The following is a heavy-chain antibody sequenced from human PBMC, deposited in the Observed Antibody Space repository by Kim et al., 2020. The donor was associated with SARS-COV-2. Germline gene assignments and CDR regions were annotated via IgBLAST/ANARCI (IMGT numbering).Heavy chain of an antibody. Sequence: SRVTISVDTSKNQFSRKLSSVTAADTAVYYCARRIDYDSSGYYRGDAFDIWGQGTMVTVSS. J-gene: IGHJ3*02. CDR3: ARRIDYDSSGYYRGDAFDI. D-gene: IGHD3-22*01. V-gene: IGHV4-39*01.